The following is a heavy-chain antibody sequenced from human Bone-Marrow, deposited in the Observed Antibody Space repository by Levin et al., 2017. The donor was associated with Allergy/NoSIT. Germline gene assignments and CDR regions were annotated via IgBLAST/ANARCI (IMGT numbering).Heavy chain of an antibody. D-gene: IGHD6-13*01. J-gene: IGHJ6*02. V-gene: IGHV3-30-3*01. CDR2: ISYDGSNK. Sequence: GGSLRLSCAASGFTFSSYAMHWVRQAPGKGLEWVAVISYDGSNKYYADSVKGRFTISRDNSKNTLYLQMNSLRAEDTAVYYCARAQAGSWYSWTLYYYYGMDVWGQGTTVTVSS. CDR3: ARAQAGSWYSWTLYYYYGMDV. CDR1: GFTFSSYA.